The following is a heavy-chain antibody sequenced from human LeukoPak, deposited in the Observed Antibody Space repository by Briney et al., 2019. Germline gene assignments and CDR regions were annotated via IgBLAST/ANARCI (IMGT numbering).Heavy chain of an antibody. CDR1: GYSISSGYY. CDR3: ARGILWFGDKGFDY. V-gene: IGHV4-38-2*01. D-gene: IGHD3-10*01. CDR2: IYHSGST. J-gene: IGHJ4*02. Sequence: SETLSLTCAVSGYSISSGYYWGWIRQPPGKGLEWIGSIYHSGSTYYNPSLKSRVTISVDTSKNQFSLKLSSVTAADTAVYYRARGILWFGDKGFDYWGQGTLVTVSS.